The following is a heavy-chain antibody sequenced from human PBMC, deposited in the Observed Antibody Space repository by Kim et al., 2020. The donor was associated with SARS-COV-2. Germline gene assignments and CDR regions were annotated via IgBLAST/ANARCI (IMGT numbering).Heavy chain of an antibody. Sequence: SPKGRVAISVDTSKNPFSLKLGSVTAADTAVYYCARGRYSSGWYLRAFDIWGQGTMVTVSS. D-gene: IGHD6-19*01. J-gene: IGHJ3*02. CDR3: ARGRYSSGWYLRAFDI. V-gene: IGHV4-34*13.